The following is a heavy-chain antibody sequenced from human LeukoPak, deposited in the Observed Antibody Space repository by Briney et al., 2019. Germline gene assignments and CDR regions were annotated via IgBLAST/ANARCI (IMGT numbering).Heavy chain of an antibody. CDR1: GFTFSSYW. CDR3: AEGFCTGGSCTKFDY. CDR2: IKHDGGEK. V-gene: IGHV3-7*01. D-gene: IGHD2-15*01. Sequence: GGSLRLSCAASGFTFSSYWMNWVRQAPGKGLEWVAKIKHDGGEKYYVESVKGRFTISRDNAKSSLYLQMNSLRAEDTAVYFCAEGFCTGGSCTKFDYWGRGTLVTVSS. J-gene: IGHJ4*02.